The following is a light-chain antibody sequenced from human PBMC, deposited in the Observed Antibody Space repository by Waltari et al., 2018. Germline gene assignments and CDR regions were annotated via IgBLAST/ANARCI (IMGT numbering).Light chain of an antibody. J-gene: IGLJ1*01. CDR2: EVN. CDR3: SSYAGSNSFV. Sequence: QSALTQPPSASGSPGQSVTISCTGTSRDVGGYNYVSWYQQHPGKAPKLMIYEVNKRPSGVPDRFSGSKSGNTASLTVSGLQAEDEADYYCSSYAGSNSFVFGTGTKVTVL. V-gene: IGLV2-8*01. CDR1: SRDVGGYNY.